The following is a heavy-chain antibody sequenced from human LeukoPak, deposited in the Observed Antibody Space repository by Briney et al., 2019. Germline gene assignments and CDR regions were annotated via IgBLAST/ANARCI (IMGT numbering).Heavy chain of an antibody. Sequence: NASETLSLTCTVSGGSISSSSYYWSWIRQPAGKGLEWIGRIYTSGSTNYNPSLKSRVTISVDTSKNQFSLKLSSVTAADTAVYYCARGTPEVTNDYWGQGTLVTVSS. CDR1: GGSISSSSYY. D-gene: IGHD4-17*01. CDR2: IYTSGST. V-gene: IGHV4-61*02. CDR3: ARGTPEVTNDY. J-gene: IGHJ4*02.